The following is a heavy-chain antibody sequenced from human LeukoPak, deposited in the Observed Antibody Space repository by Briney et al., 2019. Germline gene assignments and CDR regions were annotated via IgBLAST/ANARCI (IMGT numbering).Heavy chain of an antibody. CDR3: AGRFLEWLLDY. Sequence: SETLSLTCAVYGGSFSGYYWSWIRQPPGKGLEWLGEINPSGSTNYNPSLKCPVTISVDTSKNQFSLKLSAVTAADTAVYYCAGRFLEWLLDYWGQGTLVTVSS. J-gene: IGHJ4*02. V-gene: IGHV4-34*01. CDR1: GGSFSGYY. CDR2: INPSGST. D-gene: IGHD3-3*01.